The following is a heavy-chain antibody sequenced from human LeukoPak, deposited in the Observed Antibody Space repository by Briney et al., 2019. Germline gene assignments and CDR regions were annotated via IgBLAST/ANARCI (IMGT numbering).Heavy chain of an antibody. CDR2: INPNSGGT. J-gene: IGHJ5*02. CDR1: GFTFTNYD. Sequence: ASVKVSCKATGFTFTNYDINWVRQAPGQGLEWMGWINPNSGGTNYAQKFQGWVTMTRDTSISTAYMELSRLRSDDTAVYYCARAIYSSSWYSWLDPWGQGTLVTVSS. V-gene: IGHV1-2*04. CDR3: ARAIYSSSWYSWLDP. D-gene: IGHD6-13*01.